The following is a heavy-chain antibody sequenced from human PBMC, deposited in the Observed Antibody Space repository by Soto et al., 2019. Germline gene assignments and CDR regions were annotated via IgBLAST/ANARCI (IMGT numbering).Heavy chain of an antibody. D-gene: IGHD4-17*01. CDR2: IYTSGST. J-gene: IGHJ4*02. CDR1: GGSTSSYY. Sequence: SETLSLTCTVSGGSTSSYYRSWIRQPAGKGLEWIGRIYTSGSTNYNPSLKSRVTMSVDTSKNQFSLKLSSVTAADTAVYYCARTPPLYGDSTDYWGQGTLVTVSS. V-gene: IGHV4-4*07. CDR3: ARTPPLYGDSTDY.